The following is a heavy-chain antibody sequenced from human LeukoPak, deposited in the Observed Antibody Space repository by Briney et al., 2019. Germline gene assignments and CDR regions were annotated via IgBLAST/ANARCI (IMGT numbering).Heavy chain of an antibody. Sequence: PGGSLRLSCAASGFTFSSYAMSWVRQAPGKGLEWVSAISGSGGSTYYADSVKGRFTISRDNSKNTLYLQMNSLRAEDTAVYYCATPLWFGELISYHYYGMDVWGQGTTVTVSS. CDR3: ATPLWFGELISYHYYGMDV. D-gene: IGHD3-10*01. CDR1: GFTFSSYA. V-gene: IGHV3-23*01. J-gene: IGHJ6*02. CDR2: ISGSGGST.